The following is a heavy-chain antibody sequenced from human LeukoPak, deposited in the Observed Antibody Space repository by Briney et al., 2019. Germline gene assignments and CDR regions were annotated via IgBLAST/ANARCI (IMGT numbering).Heavy chain of an antibody. CDR2: ISGSGGST. J-gene: IGHJ4*02. CDR1: GFTFNSYA. V-gene: IGHV3-23*01. Sequence: GGSLRLSCTASGFTFNSYAMSWVRQAPGKGLEWVSSISGSGGSTYYTDSVKGRFTISRDNSKNTLYLQMNSLRAEDTAVYYCVKDQDSGSYSRFDYWGEGGLVTVSS. CDR3: VKDQDSGSYSRFDY. D-gene: IGHD3-22*01.